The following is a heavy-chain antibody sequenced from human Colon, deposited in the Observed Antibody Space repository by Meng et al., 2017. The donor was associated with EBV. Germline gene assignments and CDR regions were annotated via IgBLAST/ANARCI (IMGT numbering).Heavy chain of an antibody. D-gene: IGHD4-17*01. CDR3: ARNGDYNPGLY. J-gene: IGHJ4*02. CDR1: GDSISNNW. Sequence: APLQGPGRGLVQPSGTLSLTCSVSGDSISNNWGSWVRQPPGKGLEWIGEIYHSGTTNYNPSLRSRVTISVDKSKNQFSLQLTSVTAADTAVYYCARNGDYNPGLYWGQGTLVTVSS. V-gene: IGHV4-4*02. CDR2: IYHSGTT.